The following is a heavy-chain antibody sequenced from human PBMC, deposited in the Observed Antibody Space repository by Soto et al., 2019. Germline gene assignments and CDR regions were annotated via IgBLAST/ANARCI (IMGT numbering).Heavy chain of an antibody. CDR2: LYYTGST. D-gene: IGHD3-3*01. CDR1: GGSISGFS. Sequence: SETLSLTCNVSGGSISGFSWSWIRRSPGKRLEWIGYLYYTGSTNYNPALKSRVTISLDTSNNQFSLKVRSVTAADTAVYYCARGGGYDFRSSQPHPIDVWGQGTPVTVSS. CDR3: ARGGGYDFRSSQPHPIDV. J-gene: IGHJ6*02. V-gene: IGHV4-59*01.